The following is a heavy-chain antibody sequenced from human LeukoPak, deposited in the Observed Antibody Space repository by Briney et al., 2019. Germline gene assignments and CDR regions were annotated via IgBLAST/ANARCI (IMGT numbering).Heavy chain of an antibody. J-gene: IGHJ6*03. Sequence: GGSLRLSCAASGFTFSSYNMNWVRQAPGKGLEWVSSISSSSSYIYYADSVKGRFTISRGNAKNSLYLQMNSLRAEDTAVYYCARDGSSRWDRAFYYYYYYMDVWGKGTTVTVSS. CDR3: ARDGSSRWDRAFYYYYYYMDV. D-gene: IGHD6-13*01. CDR1: GFTFSSYN. CDR2: ISSSSSYI. V-gene: IGHV3-21*01.